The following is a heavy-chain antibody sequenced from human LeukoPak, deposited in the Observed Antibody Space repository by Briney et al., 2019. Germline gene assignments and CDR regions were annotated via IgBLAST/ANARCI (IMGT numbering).Heavy chain of an antibody. CDR3: TRTPRGGSGSYVDI. V-gene: IGHV4-59*01. J-gene: IGHJ3*02. D-gene: IGHD3-10*01. CDR2: TYYSGST. Sequence: PSETLSLTCTVSGGSISSYYWSWIRQPPGKGLEWIGYTYYSGSTNYNPSLKSRVTISVDTSKNQFSLKLSSVTAADTAVYYCTRTPRGGSGSYVDIWGQGTMVTVSS. CDR1: GGSISSYY.